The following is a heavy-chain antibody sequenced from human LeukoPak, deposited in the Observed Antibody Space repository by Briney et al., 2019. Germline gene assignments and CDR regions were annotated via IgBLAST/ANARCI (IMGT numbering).Heavy chain of an antibody. V-gene: IGHV1-46*01. Sequence: ASVKVSCKASGYTFTSYYMHWVRQAPGQGLEWMGIINPSGGSTTYAQKFQGRVTMTRDTSTSTVYMELSSLRSEDTAVYYCARSPYYDFWSGYPHYDYWGQGTLVTVSS. D-gene: IGHD3-3*01. CDR1: GYTFTSYY. CDR2: INPSGGST. J-gene: IGHJ4*02. CDR3: ARSPYYDFWSGYPHYDY.